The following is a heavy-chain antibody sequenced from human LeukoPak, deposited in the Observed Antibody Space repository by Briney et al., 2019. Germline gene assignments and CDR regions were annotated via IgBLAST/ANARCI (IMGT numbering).Heavy chain of an antibody. CDR1: GGSISSSSYY. Sequence: SETLSLTCTVSGGSISSSSYYWGWIRQPPGKGLEWIGSIYYSGSTYYNPSLKSRVTISVDTSKNQFSLKLSSVTAADTAVYYCARTGNSSSWYGAFDIWGQGTMVTVSS. V-gene: IGHV4-39*01. CDR3: ARTGNSSSWYGAFDI. CDR2: IYYSGST. D-gene: IGHD6-13*01. J-gene: IGHJ3*02.